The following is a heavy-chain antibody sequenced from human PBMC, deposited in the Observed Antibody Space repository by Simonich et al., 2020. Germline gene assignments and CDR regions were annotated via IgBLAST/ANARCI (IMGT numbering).Heavy chain of an antibody. D-gene: IGHD2-15*01. V-gene: IGHV1-2*06. Sequence: QVQLVQSGAEVKKPGASVKVSCKASGYTFTGYYMHWVRQAPGQGLEWMGRCNPNLVDTNKAQKVQGRVTMTRDTSISTAYMELSRSSFADTAVYYCARDGGNCSGGSCYWYFDLWGRGTLVTVSS. CDR2: CNPNLVDT. CDR3: ARDGGNCSGGSCYWYFDL. CDR1: GYTFTGYY. J-gene: IGHJ2*01.